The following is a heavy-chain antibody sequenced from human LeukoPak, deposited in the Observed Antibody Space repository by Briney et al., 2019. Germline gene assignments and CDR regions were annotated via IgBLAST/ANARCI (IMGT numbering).Heavy chain of an antibody. J-gene: IGHJ6*02. CDR3: ARALGRSALLDV. V-gene: IGHV4-39*07. Sequence: SETLSLTCTVSGGSISSSSYYWGWIRQPPGKGLEWIGYIYHSGSTYYNPSLKSRVTISVDRSKNQFSLKLSSVTAADTAVYYCARALGRSALLDVWGQGTTVTVSS. CDR1: GGSISSSSYY. D-gene: IGHD3-16*01. CDR2: IYHSGST.